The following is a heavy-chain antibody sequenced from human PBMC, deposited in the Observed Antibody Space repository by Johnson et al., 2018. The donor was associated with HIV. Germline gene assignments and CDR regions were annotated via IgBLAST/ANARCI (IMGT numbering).Heavy chain of an antibody. Sequence: MLLVESGGGLVQPGGSLRLSCAASGFTFSSYAMNWVRQAPGKGLKWVSSISGSGGSTYYADSVKGRFTISRDNSKNTLYLQMNSLRADDTAVYYCARDPSRSPGAFDIWGQGTMVTVSS. CDR3: ARDPSRSPGAFDI. V-gene: IGHV3-23*04. J-gene: IGHJ3*02. CDR2: ISGSGGST. CDR1: GFTFSSYA.